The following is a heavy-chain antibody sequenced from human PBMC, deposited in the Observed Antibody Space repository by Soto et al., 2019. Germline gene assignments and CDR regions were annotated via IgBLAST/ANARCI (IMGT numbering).Heavy chain of an antibody. D-gene: IGHD3-10*01. CDR2: IYYSGST. CDR3: ARRLLWFGDYI. J-gene: IGHJ6*04. CDR1: GGSISSSSYY. Sequence: PSETLSLTCTVSGGSISSSSYYWGWIRQPPGKGLEWIGSIYYSGSTYYNPSLKSRVTISVDTSKNQFSLKLSSVTAADTAVYYCARRLLWFGDYIWGKGTTVTVSS. V-gene: IGHV4-39*01.